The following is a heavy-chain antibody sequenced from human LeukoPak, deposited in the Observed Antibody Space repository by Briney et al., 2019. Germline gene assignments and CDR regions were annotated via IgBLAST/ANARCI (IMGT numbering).Heavy chain of an antibody. CDR1: GITFSNAW. Sequence: GGSLRLSCGVSGITFSNAWMSWVRQAPGKGLEWVGRIQSKIDGGTTDYAAPVKGRFTTSRDDSKDTLFLQMNSLKTEDTAVYFCSTVTMLRGPARGQGALVTVSS. D-gene: IGHD3-10*01. CDR2: IQSKIDGGTT. J-gene: IGHJ4*02. V-gene: IGHV3-15*01. CDR3: STVTMLRGPA.